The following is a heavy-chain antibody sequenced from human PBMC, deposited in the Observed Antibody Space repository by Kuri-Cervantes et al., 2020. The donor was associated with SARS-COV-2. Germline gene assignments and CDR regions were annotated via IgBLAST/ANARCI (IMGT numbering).Heavy chain of an antibody. CDR3: AREEGGELGEAFDY. CDR2: IWYDGSNK. J-gene: IGHJ4*02. CDR1: GFTFSDYD. V-gene: IGHV3-33*01. D-gene: IGHD7-27*01. Sequence: GGSLRLSCAASGFTFSDYDIHWVRQAPGKGLDWVALIWYDGSNKYYGDSVKGRFTISRDNSKNTLYLQMNGLRAEDTAVYYCAREEGGELGEAFDYWGQGALVTVSS.